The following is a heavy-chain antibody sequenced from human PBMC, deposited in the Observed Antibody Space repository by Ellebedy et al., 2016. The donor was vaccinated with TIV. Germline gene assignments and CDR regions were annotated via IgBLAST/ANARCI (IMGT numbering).Heavy chain of an antibody. CDR1: GFTFSSYS. D-gene: IGHD2-15*01. V-gene: IGHV3-66*04. Sequence: PGGSLRLSCAASGFTFSSYSMNWVRQAPGKGLEWVSVIYSGGSTYYADSVKGRFTMSRDNSKNPLYLQMNSLRAEETAVYYCARHCSGGSCSHHAFDIWGQGTMVTVSS. J-gene: IGHJ3*02. CDR3: ARHCSGGSCSHHAFDI. CDR2: IYSGGST.